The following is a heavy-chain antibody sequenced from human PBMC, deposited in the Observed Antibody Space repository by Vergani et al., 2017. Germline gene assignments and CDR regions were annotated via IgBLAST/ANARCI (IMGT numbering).Heavy chain of an antibody. CDR3: AKRGYSYGFPFANDAFDI. CDR1: GFTFSSYE. D-gene: IGHD5-18*01. J-gene: IGHJ3*02. CDR2: ISSSGSTI. Sequence: VQLVESGGGVVQPGRSLRLSCAASGFTFSSYEMNWVRQAPGKGLEWVSYISSSGSTIYYADSVKGRFTISRDNAKNSLYLQMNSLRAEDTAVYYCAKRGYSYGFPFANDAFDIWGQGTMVTVSS. V-gene: IGHV3-48*03.